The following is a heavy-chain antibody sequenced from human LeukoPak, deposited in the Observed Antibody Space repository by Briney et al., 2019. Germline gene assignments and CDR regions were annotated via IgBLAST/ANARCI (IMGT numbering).Heavy chain of an antibody. CDR1: GDTFTYFW. V-gene: IGHV5-51*01. D-gene: IGHD1-1*01. CDR3: PRRLYQLQRMGDWFDP. J-gene: IGHJ5*02. CDR2: INPGESQI. Sequence: GESLKISCQVSGDTFTYFWIGWVRHMPGKGLEWVAIINPGESQIRYSPSLQGQVTISADKSTTTVYLQWTSLRASDTAIYYFPRRLYQLQRMGDWFDPWGQGTLVTVSS.